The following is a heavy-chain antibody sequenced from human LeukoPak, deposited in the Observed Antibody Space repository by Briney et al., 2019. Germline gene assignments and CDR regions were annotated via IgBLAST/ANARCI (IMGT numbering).Heavy chain of an antibody. D-gene: IGHD5-18*01. V-gene: IGHV4-39*01. CDR3: ARASKDTAMEIDY. CDR2: IYYSGST. CDR1: GGSISSSSYY. J-gene: IGHJ4*02. Sequence: SETLSLTCTVSGGSISSSSYYWGWIRQPPGKGLEWIGSIYYSGSTYCNPSLKSRVTISVDTSKNQFSLKLSSVTAADTAVYYCARASKDTAMEIDYWGQGTLVTVSS.